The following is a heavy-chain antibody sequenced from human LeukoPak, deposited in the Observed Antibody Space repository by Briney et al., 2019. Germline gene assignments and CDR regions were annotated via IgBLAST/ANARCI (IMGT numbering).Heavy chain of an antibody. D-gene: IGHD2-2*01. J-gene: IGHJ1*01. V-gene: IGHV3-11*04. Sequence: GGSLRLSCAASGFTFSDYYMSWIRQAPGKGLEWVSYISSSGSIIDYADSVKGRFTISRDNAKNSLYPQMNSLRDDDTAVYYCTSPPLGYCSTTSCLQYFQQWGQGTLVTVSS. CDR1: GFTFSDYY. CDR2: ISSSGSII. CDR3: TSPPLGYCSTTSCLQYFQQ.